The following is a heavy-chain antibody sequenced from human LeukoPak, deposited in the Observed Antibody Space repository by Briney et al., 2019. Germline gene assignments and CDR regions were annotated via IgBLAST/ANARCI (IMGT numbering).Heavy chain of an antibody. CDR2: ICSSGNTI. V-gene: IGHV3-48*03. Sequence: GGSLRLSCAASGFTFSSYDMNWVRQAPGKGLEWVSYICSSGNTIYYADSVKGRFTISRDNAKNSLYLQMNSLRAEDTAIYYCARGGAPYFDWCFDYWGQGTLVTVSS. CDR3: ARGGAPYFDWCFDY. D-gene: IGHD3-9*01. CDR1: GFTFSSYD. J-gene: IGHJ4*02.